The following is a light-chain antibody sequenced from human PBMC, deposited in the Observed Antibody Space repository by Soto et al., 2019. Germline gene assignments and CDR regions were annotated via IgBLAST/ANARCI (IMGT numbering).Light chain of an antibody. CDR3: QAWNSSTLV. CDR2: QDS. CDR1: KLGDKY. V-gene: IGLV3-1*01. Sequence: SYELTQPPSVSVSPGQTASITCSGDKLGDKYACWYQQKPGQSPVLVIYQDSKRPSGIPERFSGSNSGNTATLTISGTQAMDEANYSCQAWNSSTLVFGGGTQLPVL. J-gene: IGLJ2*01.